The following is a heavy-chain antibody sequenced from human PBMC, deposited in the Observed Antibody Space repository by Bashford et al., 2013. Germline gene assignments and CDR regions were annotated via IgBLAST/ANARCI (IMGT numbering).Heavy chain of an antibody. D-gene: IGHD5-18*01. CDR3: ARRGYSHFDH. CDR1: GGSISSDDYY. V-gene: IGHV4-30-4*01. CDR2: ISYSGGT. Sequence: SETLSLTCTVAGGSISSDDYYWSWVRQTPGKGLEWIGHISYSGGTYYNPSLESRVTILVDKSKNQFSLKVSSVTAADTAVYYCARRGYSHFDHWGQGALVTVSS. J-gene: IGHJ5*02.